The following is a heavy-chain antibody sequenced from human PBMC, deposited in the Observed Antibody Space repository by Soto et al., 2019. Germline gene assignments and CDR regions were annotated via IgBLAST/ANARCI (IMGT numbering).Heavy chain of an antibody. J-gene: IGHJ6*02. D-gene: IGHD6-13*01. Sequence: EVQLVESGGGLVQPGGSLRLSCAASGFTFSSYDMHWVRQATGKGLEWVSAIGTAGDTYYPGSVKGRFTISRENAKNSLYLQMNSLRAGDTAVYYCARGVQQQLGGMDVWGQGTTVTVSS. CDR3: ARGVQQQLGGMDV. CDR2: IGTAGDT. CDR1: GFTFSSYD. V-gene: IGHV3-13*04.